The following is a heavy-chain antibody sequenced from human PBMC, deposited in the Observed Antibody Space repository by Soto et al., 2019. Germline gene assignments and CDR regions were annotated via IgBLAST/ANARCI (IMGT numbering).Heavy chain of an antibody. CDR3: AKRNALFGVIDF. CDR1: GFIFSTYA. CDR2: ISGSGDKS. V-gene: IGHV3-23*01. D-gene: IGHD3-3*01. Sequence: GGSLRLSCAASGFIFSTYAMGWVRQAPGKGLERVSVISGSGDKSYYTDSVKGRFTMSRDNSKNALYLQMNNLRAEDTALYYCAKRNALFGVIDFWGRGSLVTVSS. J-gene: IGHJ4*02.